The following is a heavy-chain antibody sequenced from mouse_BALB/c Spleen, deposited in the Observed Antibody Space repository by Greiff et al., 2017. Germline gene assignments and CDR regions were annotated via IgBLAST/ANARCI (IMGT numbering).Heavy chain of an antibody. CDR1: GFTFSSFG. J-gene: IGHJ3*01. Sequence: DVMLVESGGGLVQPGGSRKLSCAASGFTFSSFGMHWVRQAPEKGLEWVAYISSGSSTIYYADTVKGRFTISRDNPKNTLFLQMTSLRSEDTAMYYCAIFGLYWGQGTLVTVSA. CDR2: ISSGSSTI. CDR3: AIFGLY. V-gene: IGHV5-17*02.